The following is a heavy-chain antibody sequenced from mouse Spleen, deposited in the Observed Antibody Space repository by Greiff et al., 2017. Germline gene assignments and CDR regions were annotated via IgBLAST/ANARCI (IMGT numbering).Heavy chain of an antibody. CDR2: INPNYGTT. CDR3: ASPVITTVVATDWYFDV. V-gene: IGHV1-39*01. D-gene: IGHD1-1*01. Sequence: VQLKQSGPELVKPGASVKISCKASGYSFTDYNMNWVKQSNGKSLEWIGVINPNYGTTSYNQKFKGKATLTVDQSSSTAYMQLNSLTSEDSAVYYCASPVITTVVATDWYFDVWGAGTTVTVSS. J-gene: IGHJ1*01. CDR1: GYSFTDYN.